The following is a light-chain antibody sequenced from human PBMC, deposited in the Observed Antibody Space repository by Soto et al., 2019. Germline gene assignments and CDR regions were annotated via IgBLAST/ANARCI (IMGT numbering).Light chain of an antibody. CDR1: SSNIGGGYE. CDR2: DNN. CDR3: QSYDSSLSASV. Sequence: QSVLTQAPSVSGAPGQRITISCAGSSSNIGGGYEVHWYQQLPGTAPKLLIYDNNHRPSGVPDRFSGSKSGTSASLAITGLQAEYEADYYCQSYDSSLSASVFGGGTKLTVL. V-gene: IGLV1-40*01. J-gene: IGLJ3*02.